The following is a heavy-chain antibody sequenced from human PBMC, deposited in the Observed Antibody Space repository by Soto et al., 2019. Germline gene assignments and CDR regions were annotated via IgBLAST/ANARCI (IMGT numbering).Heavy chain of an antibody. Sequence: SETLSLTCAVYGGSFSGYYWSWIRQPPGKGLEWIGEINHSGSTNYNPSLKSRVTISADTSKNQFSLKLSSVTAADTAVYYCARGSMITFGGVIVRSYGMDVWGQGTTVTVSS. CDR2: INHSGST. CDR1: GGSFSGYY. D-gene: IGHD3-16*02. J-gene: IGHJ6*02. V-gene: IGHV4-34*01. CDR3: ARGSMITFGGVIVRSYGMDV.